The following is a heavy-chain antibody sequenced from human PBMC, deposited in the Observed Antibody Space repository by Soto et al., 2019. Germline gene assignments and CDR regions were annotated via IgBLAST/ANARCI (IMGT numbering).Heavy chain of an antibody. D-gene: IGHD6-13*01. CDR2: ISASGYSA. J-gene: IGHJ4*02. CDR3: AKGEQLWDPFDS. Sequence: AQLLESGGGLVQPGGSLRLSCAASELAFSNYAMTWVRQAPGKSLEWVSVISASGYSAYYGGAVKGRFTTSRDNVKSTLYLQMNRLRADDTAVYYCAKGEQLWDPFDSWGQGTLVTVSS. CDR1: ELAFSNYA. V-gene: IGHV3-23*01.